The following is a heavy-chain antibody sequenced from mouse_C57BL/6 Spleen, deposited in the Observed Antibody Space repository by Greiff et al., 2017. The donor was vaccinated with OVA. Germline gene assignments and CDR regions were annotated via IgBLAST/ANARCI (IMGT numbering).Heavy chain of an antibody. CDR1: GYSITSGYD. J-gene: IGHJ2*01. V-gene: IGHV3-1*01. Sequence: EVQRVESGPGMVKPSQSLSLTCTVTGYSITSGYDWHWIRHFPGNKLEWMGYISYSGSTNYNPSLKSRISITHDTSKNHFFLKLNSVTTEDTATYYCARGRELPYYFDYWGQGTTLTVSS. CDR2: ISYSGST. CDR3: ARGRELPYYFDY.